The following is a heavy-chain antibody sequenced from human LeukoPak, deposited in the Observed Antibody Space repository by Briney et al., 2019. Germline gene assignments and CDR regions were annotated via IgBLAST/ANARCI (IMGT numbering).Heavy chain of an antibody. CDR1: GFTFSSYG. V-gene: IGHV3-30*18. J-gene: IGHJ4*02. D-gene: IGHD1-26*01. CDR3: AKDISPLSGSYYRPDY. CDR2: ISYDGSNK. Sequence: PGRSLRLSCAASGFTFSSYGMHWVRQAPGKGLEWVAVISYDGSNKYYADSVKDRFTISRDNAKNSLYLQMNSLRAEDTALYYCAKDISPLSGSYYRPDYWGQGTLVTVSS.